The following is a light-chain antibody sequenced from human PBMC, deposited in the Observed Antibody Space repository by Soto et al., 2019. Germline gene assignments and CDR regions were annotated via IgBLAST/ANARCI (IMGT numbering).Light chain of an antibody. J-gene: IGKJ1*01. CDR2: GAS. CDR1: QSVSNY. Sequence: EIGLTQSPGTLSLSPGERATLSCRASQSVSNYLAWYQRKPGQAPRLLIYGASSRATGIPDRFSGSGSGTDFTLTISRLEPEDFAVYYCHQYVGTPQTFGQGTKVEIK. V-gene: IGKV3-20*01. CDR3: HQYVGTPQT.